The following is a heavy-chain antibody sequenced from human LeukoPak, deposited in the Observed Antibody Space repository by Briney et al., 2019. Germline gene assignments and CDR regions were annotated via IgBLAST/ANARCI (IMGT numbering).Heavy chain of an antibody. CDR3: ARLPDVTAISYAFDI. CDR1: GYSLTSYW. CDR2: IYPGDSDT. D-gene: IGHD1-14*01. J-gene: IGHJ3*02. V-gene: IGHV5-51*01. Sequence: KPGESLKISCKGSGYSLTSYWIGWVRQMPGKGLEWMGIIYPGDSDTRYSPSLQGQVTISADKSISTAYLQWSSLKASDTAMYYCARLPDVTAISYAFDIWGQGTMVTVSS.